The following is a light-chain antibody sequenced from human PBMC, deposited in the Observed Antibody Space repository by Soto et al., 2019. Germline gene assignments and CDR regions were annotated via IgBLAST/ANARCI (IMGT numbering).Light chain of an antibody. CDR3: QQVKSYPRT. CDR1: QAITNN. CDR2: EES. V-gene: IGKV1-9*01. J-gene: IGKJ4*01. Sequence: DIQMTQSPSSLSASVGDSVTITCRASQAITNNLAWYQQKPGNPPKLLIYEESTLHSGVPSRFSGRKVGTQFILTIDSLQPEDFATYYCQQVKSYPRTFGGGTKVDIK.